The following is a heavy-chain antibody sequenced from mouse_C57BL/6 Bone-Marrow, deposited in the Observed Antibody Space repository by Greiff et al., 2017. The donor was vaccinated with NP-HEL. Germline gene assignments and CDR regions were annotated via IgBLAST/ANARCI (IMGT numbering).Heavy chain of an antibody. CDR3: SEDSAVYYCAWSFPDYYGSSYDWYFDV. Sequence: VKLMESGPELARPWASVKISCQAFYTFSRRVHFAIRDTNYWMQWVKQRPGQGLEWIGAIYPGNGDTSYNQKFKGKATLTADTSSSTAYMQLSSLTSEDSAVYYCAWSFPDYYGSSYDWYFDVWGTGTTVTVSS. CDR1: YTFSRRVH. V-gene: IGHV1-87*01. J-gene: IGHJ1*03. D-gene: IGHD1-1*01. CDR2: GQGLEWIG.